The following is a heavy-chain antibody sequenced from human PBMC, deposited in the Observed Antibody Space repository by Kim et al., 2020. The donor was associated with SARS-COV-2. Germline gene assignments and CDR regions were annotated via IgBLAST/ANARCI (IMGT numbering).Heavy chain of an antibody. V-gene: IGHV3-48*02. Sequence: GGSLRLSCAASGFTFSSYSMNWVRQAPGKGLEWVSYISSSSSTIYYADSVKGRFTISRDNAKNSLYLQMNSLRDEDTAVYYCARAVEGGNSDDAFDIWGQGTMVTVSS. J-gene: IGHJ3*02. CDR2: ISSSSSTI. CDR3: ARAVEGGNSDDAFDI. CDR1: GFTFSSYS. D-gene: IGHD2-21*02.